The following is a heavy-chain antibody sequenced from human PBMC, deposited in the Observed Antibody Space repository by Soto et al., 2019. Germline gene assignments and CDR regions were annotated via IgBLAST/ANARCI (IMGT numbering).Heavy chain of an antibody. J-gene: IGHJ6*02. CDR3: VKDGSSDWPYFYDMDV. CDR2: ISYDGRNK. D-gene: IGHD6-19*01. V-gene: IGHV3-30*18. Sequence: QVQLVESGGGVVQPGRSLRLSCAASGFTFSSYGMHWVRQAPGKGLEWVAVISYDGRNKYYADAVKGRFTISRDNSKNTLYLQMGSLRAEDTAVYYCVKDGSSDWPYFYDMDVWGQGPTVTVSS. CDR1: GFTFSSYG.